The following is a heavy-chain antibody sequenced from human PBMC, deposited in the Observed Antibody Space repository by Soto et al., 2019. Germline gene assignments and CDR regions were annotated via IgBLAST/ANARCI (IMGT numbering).Heavy chain of an antibody. J-gene: IGHJ4*02. Sequence: PGGSLRLSCAASGFTFSSYSMNWVRQAPGKGLEWVSYITYNGSNKYYADSVKGRFTISRDNSKNTLYLQMNSLRDEDTAVYYCARDRGYTYGFDFWGQGALVTVS. CDR1: GFTFSSYS. CDR3: ARDRGYTYGFDF. CDR2: ITYNGSNK. D-gene: IGHD5-18*01. V-gene: IGHV3-30*03.